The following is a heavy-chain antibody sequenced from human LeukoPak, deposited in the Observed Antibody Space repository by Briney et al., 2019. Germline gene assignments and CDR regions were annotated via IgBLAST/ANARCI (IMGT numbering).Heavy chain of an antibody. Sequence: GGSLRLSCAASGFSFSNSWMSWVRQAPGQGLEWVANINPDGSETSYVDSVKGRFTISRDNAKNSLFQQMNSLRVDDTTMYYCRTSAARGGMDAWAQGTTVTVSS. CDR2: INPDGSET. CDR1: GFSFSNSW. V-gene: IGHV3-7*01. J-gene: IGHJ6*02. CDR3: RTSAARGGMDA. D-gene: IGHD6-13*01.